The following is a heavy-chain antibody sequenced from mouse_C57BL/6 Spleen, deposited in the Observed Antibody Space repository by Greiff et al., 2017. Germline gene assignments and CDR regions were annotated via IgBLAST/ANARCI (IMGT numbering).Heavy chain of an antibody. CDR3: ARRPNFFDV. D-gene: IGHD4-1*01. Sequence: EVKLVESGPELVKPGASVKIPCKASGYTFTDYNMDWVKQSHGKSLEWIGDINPNNGGTIYNQKFKGKATLTVDKSSSTAYMELRSLTSEDTAVYYCARRPNFFDVWGTGTTVTVSS. J-gene: IGHJ1*03. CDR2: INPNNGGT. CDR1: GYTFTDYN. V-gene: IGHV1-18*01.